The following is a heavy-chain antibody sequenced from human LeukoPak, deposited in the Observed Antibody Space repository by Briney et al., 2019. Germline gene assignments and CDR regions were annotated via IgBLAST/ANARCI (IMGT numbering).Heavy chain of an antibody. D-gene: IGHD4-17*01. J-gene: IGHJ4*02. CDR2: IYHSGNT. Sequence: PSETLSLTCTVSGYSITNYYWGWIRQPPGKGLEWIGTIYHSGNTYYNPSLKSRVTISIDTSKNQFSLKLTSVTAADTAVYYCARDRFGDYGFDYWGQGTLVTVSS. CDR3: ARDRFGDYGFDY. CDR1: GYSITNYY. V-gene: IGHV4-38-2*02.